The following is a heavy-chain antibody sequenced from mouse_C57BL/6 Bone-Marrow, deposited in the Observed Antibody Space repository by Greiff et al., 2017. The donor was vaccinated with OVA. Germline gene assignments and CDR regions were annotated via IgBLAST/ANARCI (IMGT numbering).Heavy chain of an antibody. CDR2: IYPGSGST. D-gene: IGHD1-1*01. V-gene: IGHV1-55*01. CDR1: GYTFTSYW. Sequence: QVQLQQSGAELVKPGASVKMSCKASGYTFTSYWITWVKQRPGQGLEWIGDIYPGSGSTNYNEKFKSKATLTVDTSSSTAYMQLSSLTSEDSAVYYCARRIITTVVFDYWGQGTTLTVSS. J-gene: IGHJ2*01. CDR3: ARRIITTVVFDY.